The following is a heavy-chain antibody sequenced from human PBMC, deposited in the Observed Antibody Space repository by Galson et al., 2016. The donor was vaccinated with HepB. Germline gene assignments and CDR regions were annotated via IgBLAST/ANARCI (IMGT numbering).Heavy chain of an antibody. Sequence: ETLSLTCAVYGGSFSGSYWSWIRQPPGKGLEWIGEINHSGSTNYNPSLKSRVTISVDTSKNQFSLKLSSVTAADTAVYYCARGDNPDYGDYASAYYYMDVWGKGTTVTVSS. CDR3: ARGDNPDYGDYASAYYYMDV. CDR2: INHSGST. J-gene: IGHJ6*03. D-gene: IGHD4-17*01. V-gene: IGHV4-34*01. CDR1: GGSFSGSY.